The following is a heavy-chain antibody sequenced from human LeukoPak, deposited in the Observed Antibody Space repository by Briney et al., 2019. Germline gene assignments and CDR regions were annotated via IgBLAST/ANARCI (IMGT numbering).Heavy chain of an antibody. Sequence: PGGSLRLSCAASGFTFSSNWKQWVRQAPGKGLVWVSRINSDGTTTNYADSVKGRFTISRDNAKNTLYLQMNSLRAEDTAMYYCVRTRYVSSYGDCWGQGTLVTVSS. CDR3: VRTRYVSSYGDC. D-gene: IGHD1-26*01. J-gene: IGHJ4*02. V-gene: IGHV3-74*01. CDR1: GFTFSSNW. CDR2: INSDGTTT.